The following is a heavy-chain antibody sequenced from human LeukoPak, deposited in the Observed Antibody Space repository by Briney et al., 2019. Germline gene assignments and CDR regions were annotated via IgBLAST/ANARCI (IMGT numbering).Heavy chain of an antibody. CDR2: ISWNSDSV. V-gene: IGHV3-9*01. CDR3: ARAGGSRYYYAMDV. J-gene: IGHJ6*02. D-gene: IGHD3-16*01. Sequence: GGSLRLSCAASGFTFDDYGMHWVRQAPGKGLEWVSGISWNSDSVGYADSVKGRFTISRDNAENSLYLQMNSLRAEDTAFYYCARAGGSRYYYAMDVWGQGTTVTVSS. CDR1: GFTFDDYG.